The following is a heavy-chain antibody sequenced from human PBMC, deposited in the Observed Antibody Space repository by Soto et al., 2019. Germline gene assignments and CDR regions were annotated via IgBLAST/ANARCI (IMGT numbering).Heavy chain of an antibody. CDR2: ISGSGGST. J-gene: IGHJ4*02. CDR3: ATIIIPAATNFY. V-gene: IGHV3-23*01. CDR1: GITFTAYA. Sequence: EVQLLESGGGLVQPGGSLRLSCAASGITFTAYAMSWVRQAPGKGLEWVSSISGSGGSTYYADSVKGRLTISRDNSKNTLYLQLNSLRAEDTAVYYCATIIIPAATNFYWGQRTLVTVSS. D-gene: IGHD2-2*01.